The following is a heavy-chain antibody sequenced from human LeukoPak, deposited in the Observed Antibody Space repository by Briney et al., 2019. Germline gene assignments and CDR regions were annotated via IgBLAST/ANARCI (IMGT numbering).Heavy chain of an antibody. CDR3: ARQPYSSSWYGGDY. J-gene: IGHJ4*02. Sequence: PGGSLRLSCAASGFTFSSYWMSWVRQAPGKGLEWVANIKQDGSEKYYVDSVKGRFTISRGNAKNSLYLQMNSLRAEDTAVYYCARQPYSSSWYGGDYWGQGTLVTVSS. V-gene: IGHV3-7*01. CDR1: GFTFSSYW. D-gene: IGHD6-13*01. CDR2: IKQDGSEK.